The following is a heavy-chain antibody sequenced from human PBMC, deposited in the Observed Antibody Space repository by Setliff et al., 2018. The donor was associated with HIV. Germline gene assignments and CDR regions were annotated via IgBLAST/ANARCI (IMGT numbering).Heavy chain of an antibody. CDR2: IYYSGST. V-gene: IGHV4-39*07. D-gene: IGHD3-10*01. CDR1: GGSISSSSYY. Sequence: PSETLSLTCTVSGGSISSSSYYWGWIRQPPGKGLEWMGSIYYSGSTYYNPSLKSRVTISVDTSKNQFSLKLSSVTAADTAVYYCARERRYYGSGSSLWGQGTLVTVSS. CDR3: ARERRYYGSGSSL. J-gene: IGHJ4*02.